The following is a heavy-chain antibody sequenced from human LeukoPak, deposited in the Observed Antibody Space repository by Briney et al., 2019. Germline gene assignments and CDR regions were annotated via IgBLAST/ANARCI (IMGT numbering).Heavy chain of an antibody. CDR1: GGTFSSYA. D-gene: IGHD6-19*01. CDR2: IIPIFGTA. V-gene: IGHV1-69*06. CDR3: ARSTYSSGPVDY. Sequence: ASVKVSCKASGGTFSSYATSWVRQAPGQGLEWMGGIIPIFGTANYAQKFQGRVAITADKSTSTAYMELRSLRSDDTAVYYCARSTYSSGPVDYWGQGTLVTVSS. J-gene: IGHJ4*02.